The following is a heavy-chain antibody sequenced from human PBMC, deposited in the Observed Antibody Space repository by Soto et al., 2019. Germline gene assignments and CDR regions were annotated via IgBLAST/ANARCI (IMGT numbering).Heavy chain of an antibody. D-gene: IGHD2-21*02. J-gene: IGHJ4*02. CDR2: ISSSSSDI. CDR3: ARDREFMVTIIDY. CDR1: GFTFSSYS. Sequence: GGSLRLSCAASGFTFSSYSMNWVRQAPGKGLEWVSSISSSSSDIYYADSVKGRFTISRDNAKNSLYLQMNSLRAEDTAVYYCARDREFMVTIIDYWGQGTLATVSS. V-gene: IGHV3-21*01.